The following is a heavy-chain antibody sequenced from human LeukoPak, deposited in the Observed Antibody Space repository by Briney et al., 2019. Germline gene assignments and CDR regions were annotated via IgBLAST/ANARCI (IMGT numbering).Heavy chain of an antibody. CDR3: AKDYSSGWYYFFDY. D-gene: IGHD6-19*01. V-gene: IGHV3-23*01. CDR2: ISGSGGGT. J-gene: IGHJ4*02. Sequence: PGGSLRLSCVASGLTFSSYAMSWVRQAPGKGLEWVSAISGSGGGTYYADSVKGRFTISRDNSKNTLYLQMNSLRAEDTAVYYCAKDYSSGWYYFFDYWGQGTLVTVSS. CDR1: GLTFSSYA.